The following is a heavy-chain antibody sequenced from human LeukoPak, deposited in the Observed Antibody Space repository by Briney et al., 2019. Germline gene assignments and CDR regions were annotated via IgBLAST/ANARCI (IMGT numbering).Heavy chain of an antibody. CDR3: AKSGGYGLIDY. V-gene: IGHV4-39*01. CDR1: GVSISSSSFIVRAPTTTRPLTT. J-gene: IGHJ4*01. Sequence: SETLSLTCTVSGVSISSSSFIVRAPTTTRPLTTGAGSANPRGRGWSGLGVSKSRVTISVDTSKNQVSLKLNSVTAADSAMYYCAKSGGYGLIDYWGQGTPVTVSS. D-gene: IGHD1-26*01. CDR2: S.